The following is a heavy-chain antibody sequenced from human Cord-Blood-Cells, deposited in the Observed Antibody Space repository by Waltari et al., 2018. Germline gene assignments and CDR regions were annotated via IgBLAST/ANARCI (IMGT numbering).Heavy chain of an antibody. J-gene: IGHJ6*03. V-gene: IGHV4-59*01. CDR1: GGSISSYY. Sequence: QVQLQESGPGLVKPSETLSLTYTVSGGSISSYYWSWIRQPPGKGLEWIGYIYYSGSTNYNPSLKSRVTISVDTSKNQFSLKLSSVTAADTAVYYCARVNSSSWYRYYYYMDVWGKGTTVTVSS. D-gene: IGHD6-13*01. CDR3: ARVNSSSWYRYYYYMDV. CDR2: IYYSGST.